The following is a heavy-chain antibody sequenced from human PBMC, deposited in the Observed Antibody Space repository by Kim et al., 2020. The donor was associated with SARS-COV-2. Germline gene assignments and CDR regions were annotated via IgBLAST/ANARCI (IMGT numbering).Heavy chain of an antibody. CDR3: AREKYSSSSVGGY. D-gene: IGHD6-6*01. V-gene: IGHV3-33*01. Sequence: YADSVKGRFTISRDNSKNPLYLQMNSLRAEDTAVYYCAREKYSSSSVGGYWGQGTLVTVSS. J-gene: IGHJ4*02.